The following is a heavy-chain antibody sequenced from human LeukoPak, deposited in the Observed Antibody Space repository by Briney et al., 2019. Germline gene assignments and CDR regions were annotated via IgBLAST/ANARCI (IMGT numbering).Heavy chain of an antibody. CDR2: IIPILGIA. CDR1: GGTFSSYA. J-gene: IGHJ6*02. V-gene: IGHV1-69*04. D-gene: IGHD2-21*02. CDR3: ARPERGPYCGGDCKPHYYYYYGMDV. Sequence: GASVKVSCKASGGTFSSYAISWVRQAPGQGLEWMGRIIPILGIANYAQKFQGRVTITADKSTSTAYMELSSLRSEDTAVYYCARPERGPYCGGDCKPHYYYYYGMDVWGQGTTVTVSS.